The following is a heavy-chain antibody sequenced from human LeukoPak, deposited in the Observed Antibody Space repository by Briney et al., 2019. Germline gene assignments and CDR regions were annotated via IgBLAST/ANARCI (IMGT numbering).Heavy chain of an antibody. D-gene: IGHD6-19*01. CDR3: AKCSGWFVRGKDYYYYYMDV. J-gene: IGHJ6*03. V-gene: IGHV3-23*01. CDR2: ISGSGNRT. CDR1: GFTFSSFG. Sequence: GGSLRLSCAASGFTFSSFGMNWVRQAPGKGLKWVSAISGSGNRTFYADSVKGRFTISRDNSKDTLYLQMNSLRAEDTAVYYCAKCSGWFVRGKDYYYYYMDVWGKGTTVTVSS.